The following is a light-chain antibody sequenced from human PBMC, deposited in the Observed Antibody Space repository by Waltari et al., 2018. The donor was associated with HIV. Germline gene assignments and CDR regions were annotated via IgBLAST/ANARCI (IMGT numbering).Light chain of an antibody. CDR3: SAWDSSLSAWV. V-gene: IGLV10-54*04. CDR2: RNN. CDR1: TNNVGHPG. Sequence: QAGLTQPPSVSKDLRQTATLTCTGNTNNVGHPGDAWLRQHQGHPPKLLSYRNNNRPSGISERFSASRSGNTASLTISGLQPEDEADYYCSAWDSSLSAWVFSGGTKLTVL. J-gene: IGLJ3*02.